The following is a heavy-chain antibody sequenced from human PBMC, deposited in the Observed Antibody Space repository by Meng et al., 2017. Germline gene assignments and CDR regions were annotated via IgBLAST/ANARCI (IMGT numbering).Heavy chain of an antibody. CDR2: ISGDGSIT. J-gene: IGHJ4*02. D-gene: IGHD1-1*01. CDR1: GFTFNNYW. V-gene: IGHV3-74*01. CDR3: LDEAPRSDY. Sequence: VESWGGVVQPGGCLRLSCPPSGFTFNNYWMQWVRQVPGKGLGWVSRISGDGSITNYADSVKGRFTISRDNAKNTPYLQMNSLRPEDTAVYYCLDEAPRSDYWGQGSLVTVSS.